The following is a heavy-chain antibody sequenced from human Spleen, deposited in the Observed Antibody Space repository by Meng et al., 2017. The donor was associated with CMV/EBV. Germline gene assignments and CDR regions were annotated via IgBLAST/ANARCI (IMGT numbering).Heavy chain of an antibody. V-gene: IGHV4-39*07. D-gene: IGHD1-1*01. CDR2: IYYSGNT. CDR1: GGSISSSNHY. Sequence: SETLSLTCTVSGGSISSSNHYWGWIRQSPGRGLEWIGSIYYSGNTYYNPSLNSRVTISLDTSKKQFSLRLSSVTAADTAVYYCARAGGGEFWGCNNCSPGGAWFDPWGQGTLVTVSS. J-gene: IGHJ5*02. CDR3: ARAGGGEFWGCNNCSPGGAWFDP.